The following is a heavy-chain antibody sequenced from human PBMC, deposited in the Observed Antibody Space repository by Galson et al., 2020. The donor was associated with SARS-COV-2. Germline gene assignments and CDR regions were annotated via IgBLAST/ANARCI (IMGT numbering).Heavy chain of an antibody. CDR2: IITILGIA. V-gene: IGHV1-69*02. D-gene: IGHD2-15*01. CDR3: ARTPSTPGFFLYYYGMDV. J-gene: IGHJ6*02. Sequence: SVKVSCKASGGTFSSYTISWVRQAPGQGLEWMGRIITILGIANYAQKFQGRVTITADKSTSTAYMELSSLRSEDTAVYYCARTPSTPGFFLYYYGMDVWGQGTTVTVSS. CDR1: GGTFSSYT.